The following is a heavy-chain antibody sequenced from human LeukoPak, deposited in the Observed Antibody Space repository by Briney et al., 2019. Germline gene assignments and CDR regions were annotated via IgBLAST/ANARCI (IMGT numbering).Heavy chain of an antibody. J-gene: IGHJ6*02. CDR2: IYHSGST. CDR1: GGSISSSNW. Sequence: SETLSLTCAVSGGSISSSNWWSWVRQPPGKGLEWIGEIYHSGSTNYNPSIKSRVTISVDKSKNQFSLKLRSVTAADTAVYYCARDSHCSSTSCSYGRDVWGQGTTVSVS. D-gene: IGHD2-2*01. CDR3: ARDSHCSSTSCSYGRDV. V-gene: IGHV4-4*02.